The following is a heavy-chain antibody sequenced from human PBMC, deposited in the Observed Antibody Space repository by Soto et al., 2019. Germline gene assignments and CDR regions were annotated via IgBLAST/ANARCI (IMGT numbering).Heavy chain of an antibody. CDR3: ARHRDDGVVTATNWFDP. J-gene: IGHJ5*02. V-gene: IGHV1-3*01. CDR1: GYTFTSYA. D-gene: IGHD2-21*02. Sequence: ASVKVSCKASGYTFTSYAMHWVRQAPGQRLEWMGWINAGNGNTKYSQKFQGRVTMTRDTSTSTVYMELSSLRSEDTAVYYCARHRDDGVVTATNWFDPWGQGTLVTVSS. CDR2: INAGNGNT.